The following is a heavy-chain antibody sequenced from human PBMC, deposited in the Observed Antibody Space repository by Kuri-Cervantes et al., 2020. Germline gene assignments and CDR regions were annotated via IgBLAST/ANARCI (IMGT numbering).Heavy chain of an antibody. CDR1: GFTFSDHY. J-gene: IGHJ4*02. D-gene: IGHD3-10*01. V-gene: IGHV3-11*01. Sequence: SLKISCAASGFTFSDHYVTWIRQAPGKGLELVSYISGSGTTIYYADSVKGRFTISRDNAKSSLYLQMNSLRAEDTAVYYCARRLLWFGDGYYFDYWGQGTLVTVSS. CDR2: ISGSGTTI. CDR3: ARRLLWFGDGYYFDY.